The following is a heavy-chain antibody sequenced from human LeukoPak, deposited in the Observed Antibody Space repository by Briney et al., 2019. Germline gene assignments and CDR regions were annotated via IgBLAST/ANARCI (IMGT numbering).Heavy chain of an antibody. CDR1: GFTFDDYA. D-gene: IGHD2-2*01. CDR3: ARDPSHQGWFDP. V-gene: IGHV3-9*01. CDR2: ISWNSGSI. J-gene: IGHJ5*02. Sequence: PGGSLRLSCAASGFTFDDYAMHWVRQAPGKGLEWVSGISWNSGSIGYADSVKRRFTISRDNSKNTLYLQMNSLRAEDTAVYYCARDPSHQGWFDPWGQGTLVTVSS.